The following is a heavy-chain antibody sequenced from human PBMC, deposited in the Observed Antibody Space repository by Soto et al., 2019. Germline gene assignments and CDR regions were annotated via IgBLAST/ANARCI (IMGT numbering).Heavy chain of an antibody. J-gene: IGHJ6*02. CDR2: ISYSGST. CDR3: ARGTRATQYYDYFYGVDV. V-gene: IGHV4-59*01. Sequence: SETLSLTCIVSGGSISPYFCTWVRQAPGKGLEWIGYISYSGSTNYNPSLKSRLTILLSTSKKQFSLKLTSVTAADTAVYYCARGTRATQYYDYFYGVDVWGQGTTVTVSS. CDR1: GGSISPYF.